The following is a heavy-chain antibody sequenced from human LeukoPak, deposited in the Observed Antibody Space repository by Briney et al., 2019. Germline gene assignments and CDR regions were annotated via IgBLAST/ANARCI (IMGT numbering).Heavy chain of an antibody. V-gene: IGHV3-74*01. CDR3: ARAPSEIGGYYPEYFRH. D-gene: IGHD3-22*01. Sequence: GGSLRLSCAASGFTFSSYWMHWIRQAPGKGLVWVSRIKSDGSTNYADSVKGRFTISRDNAKNTVSLQMNSLRAEDTGVYYCARAPSEIGGYYPEYFRHWGQGTLVTVSS. J-gene: IGHJ1*01. CDR2: IKSDGST. CDR1: GFTFSSYW.